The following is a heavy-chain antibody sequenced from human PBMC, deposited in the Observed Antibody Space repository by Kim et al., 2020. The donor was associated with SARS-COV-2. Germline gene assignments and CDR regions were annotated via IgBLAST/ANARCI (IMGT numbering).Heavy chain of an antibody. CDR3: ARARVTQQLDTYYYYYYGMDV. CDR2: IYHSGST. Sequence: SETLSLTCAVSGGSISSSNWWSWVRQPPGKGLEWIGEIYHSGSTNYNPSLKSRVTISVDKSKNQFSLKLSSVTAADTAVYYCARARVTQQLDTYYYYYYGMDVWGQGTTVTVSS. D-gene: IGHD6-13*01. CDR1: GGSISSSNW. V-gene: IGHV4-4*02. J-gene: IGHJ6*02.